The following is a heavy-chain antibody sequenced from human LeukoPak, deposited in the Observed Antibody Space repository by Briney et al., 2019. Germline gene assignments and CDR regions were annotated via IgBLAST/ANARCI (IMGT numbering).Heavy chain of an antibody. CDR3: AREKGPLDY. CDR2: IYYSGST. CDR1: GGSISAYY. Sequence: SETLSLTCTVSGGSISAYYWSWIRQPPGKGLEYIGYIYYSGSTDYNPSLKSRVTISVDTSKNQFSLKLSSVTAADTAVYYCAREKGPLDYWGQGTLVTVSS. V-gene: IGHV4-59*12. J-gene: IGHJ4*02.